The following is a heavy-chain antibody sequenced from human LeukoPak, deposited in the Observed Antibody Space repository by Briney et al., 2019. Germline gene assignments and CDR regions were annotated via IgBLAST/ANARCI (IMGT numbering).Heavy chain of an antibody. V-gene: IGHV3-30*04. D-gene: IGHD2/OR15-2a*01. CDR2: LSYDGSNK. CDR1: GFTFSSYA. Sequence: PGGSLRLSCAASGFTFSSYAMHWVRQAPGKGLEWVAVLSYDGSNKYYADSVKGRFTISRDNSKNTLYLQMNSLRAEDTAVYYCARDVRFTPRGYFDYWGQGTLVTVSS. J-gene: IGHJ4*02. CDR3: ARDVRFTPRGYFDY.